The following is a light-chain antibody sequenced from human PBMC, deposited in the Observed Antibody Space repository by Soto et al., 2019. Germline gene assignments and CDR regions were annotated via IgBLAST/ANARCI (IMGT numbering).Light chain of an antibody. CDR3: QRYNNIART. V-gene: IGKV1-5*01. CDR2: DAS. J-gene: IGKJ1*01. Sequence: DIRINQYPSTQSGSVGGRVTSSCRASQTISSWLAWYQQKPGKAPNLLIYDASTLESGVPSRFSGGGSGTEITLTISSLQPDDFATYYCQRYNNIARTFGQGTNVAIK. CDR1: QTISSW.